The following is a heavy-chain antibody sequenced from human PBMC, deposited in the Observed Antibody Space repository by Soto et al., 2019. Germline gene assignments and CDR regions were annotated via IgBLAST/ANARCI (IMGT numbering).Heavy chain of an antibody. CDR2: TYYRSKWYN. Sequence: SQTLSLTCAISGDSVSSNSAAWNWIRQSPSRGLEWLGRTYYRSKWYNDYAVTVKSRITINPDTSKNQFSLQLNSVTPEDTAVYYCARDLGGRQIAVAGTGWFDPWGQGTLVTVSS. CDR3: ARDLGGRQIAVAGTGWFDP. CDR1: GDSVSSNSAA. V-gene: IGHV6-1*01. J-gene: IGHJ5*02. D-gene: IGHD6-19*01.